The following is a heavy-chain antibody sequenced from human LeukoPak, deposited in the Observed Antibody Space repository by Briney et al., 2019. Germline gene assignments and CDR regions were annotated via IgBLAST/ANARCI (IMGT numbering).Heavy chain of an antibody. J-gene: IGHJ4*02. V-gene: IGHV4-61*02. CDR3: ARTTYYYDSRINRGPDY. CDR2: IYTSGST. D-gene: IGHD3-22*01. CDR1: GGSISSSSYY. Sequence: SQTLSLTCTVSGGSISSSSYYWSWIRQPAGKGLEWIGRIYTSGSTNYNPSLKSRVTISVDTSKNQFSLNLNSVTAADTAVYYCARTTYYYDSRINRGPDYWGQGTLVTVSS.